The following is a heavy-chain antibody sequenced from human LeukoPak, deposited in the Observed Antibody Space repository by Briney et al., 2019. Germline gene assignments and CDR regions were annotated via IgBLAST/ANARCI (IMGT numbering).Heavy chain of an antibody. CDR2: IKSKTDGGTT. CDR1: GFTFSNAW. J-gene: IGHJ4*02. D-gene: IGHD3-10*01. V-gene: IGHV3-15*01. CDR3: TTLFGLLWFGEPELDY. Sequence: GGSLRLSCAASGFTFSNAWMSWVRQAPGKGLEWVGRIKSKTDGGTTDYAAPVKGRFTISRDDSKNTLYLQMNSLKTEDTAVYYCTTLFGLLWFGEPELDYWGQGTLVTVSS.